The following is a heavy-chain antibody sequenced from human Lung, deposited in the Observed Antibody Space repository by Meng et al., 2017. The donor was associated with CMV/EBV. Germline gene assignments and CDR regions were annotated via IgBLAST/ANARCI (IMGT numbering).Heavy chain of an antibody. CDR1: GFTFISYS. D-gene: IGHD6-19*01. CDR2: ISSGSSYI. Sequence: SXAASGFTFISYSMNWVRQAPGKGLEWVSSISSGSSYIYYADSVKGRFTISRDNSRNTLYLQMNSLTPEDTATYYCAAFLAGPSSKSPPNDYWGQGAXVTVAS. V-gene: IGHV3-21*06. J-gene: IGHJ4*02. CDR3: AAFLAGPSSKSPPNDY.